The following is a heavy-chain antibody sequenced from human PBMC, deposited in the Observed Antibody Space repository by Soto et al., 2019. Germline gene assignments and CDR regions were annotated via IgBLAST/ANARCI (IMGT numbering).Heavy chain of an antibody. CDR1: GGSISGAAYY. V-gene: IGHV4-31*03. J-gene: IGHJ5*02. Sequence: QVQLQESGPGLLKPSQTLSLTCTVSGGSISGAAYYWSWIRHLPGKGLEWIGYIYYTGTTYYRPSLERRVTISLDTSKNQFSLTLTSVTAADTAVYYCARDTGLYGGYSWFDPWGQGTLVTVSS. CDR2: IYYTGTT. D-gene: IGHD2-8*01. CDR3: ARDTGLYGGYSWFDP.